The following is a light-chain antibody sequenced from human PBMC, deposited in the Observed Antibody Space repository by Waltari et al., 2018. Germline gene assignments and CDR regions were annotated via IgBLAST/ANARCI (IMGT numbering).Light chain of an antibody. J-gene: IGLJ3*02. CDR3: AAWDDSLSGRV. CDR1: TSYI. Sequence: QSVLTQPPSASGTPGQRVTIPCSGSTSYIYWYQQLPGTAPKLLIYRNNQRPSGVPDRFSGSKSGTSASLAISGLRSDDEADYYCAAWDDSLSGRVFGGGTKLTVL. V-gene: IGLV1-47*01. CDR2: RNN.